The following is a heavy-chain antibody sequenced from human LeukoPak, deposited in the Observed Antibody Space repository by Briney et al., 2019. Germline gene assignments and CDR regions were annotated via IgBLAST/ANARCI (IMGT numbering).Heavy chain of an antibody. Sequence: GGCLRLSCAASGFTFSILAMTWIRQAPGKGLEWVSGISGTGGSTYYAASVKGRFTTSRENSINTVFLERNSLRAEDTAIYYCAKDQSRVGASDLFDNWGQGILGSAS. V-gene: IGHV3-23*01. CDR2: ISGTGGST. J-gene: IGHJ4*02. CDR1: GFTFSILA. D-gene: IGHD1-26*01. CDR3: AKDQSRVGASDLFDN.